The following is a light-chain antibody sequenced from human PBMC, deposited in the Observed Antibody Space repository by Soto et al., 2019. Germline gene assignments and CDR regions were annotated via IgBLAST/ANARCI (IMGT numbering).Light chain of an antibody. CDR2: GAS. Sequence: EILLTQSPGTLSLSPGERVTLSCRASQGVGNNYLAWYQQKPGQAPRLLVHGASNRATGIPDRFSGSGSETEFTLTISRLEPEDFALYYCQQYATSPLTFGQGTKVEIK. J-gene: IGKJ1*01. CDR1: QGVGNNY. CDR3: QQYATSPLT. V-gene: IGKV3-20*01.